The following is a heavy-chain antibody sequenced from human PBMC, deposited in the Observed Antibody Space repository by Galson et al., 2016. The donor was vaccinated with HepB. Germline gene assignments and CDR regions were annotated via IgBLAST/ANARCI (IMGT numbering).Heavy chain of an antibody. Sequence: SLRLSCAASGFTLSSSAMTWVRQAPGRGLEWVSAITETGSLAYYADSVRGRFTLSRDTSQNTVYLQMNYLRADDTPLYYCGRDYPTMTDRYPYHVDVWGKGTAVTVSS. CDR3: GRDYPTMTDRYPYHVDV. J-gene: IGHJ6*04. V-gene: IGHV3-23*01. CDR2: ITETGSLA. CDR1: GFTLSSSA. D-gene: IGHD4-17*01.